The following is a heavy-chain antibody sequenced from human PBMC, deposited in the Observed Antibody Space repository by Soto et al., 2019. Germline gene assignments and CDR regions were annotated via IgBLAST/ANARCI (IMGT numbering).Heavy chain of an antibody. CDR1: GFTFSSYW. D-gene: IGHD5-12*01. Sequence: EVQLVESGGGLVQPGGSLRLSCAASGFTFSSYWMHWFGQAPGKGRVWVSRINSDGSSTSYADSVKGRFTISRDNAKNTLYLQMNSLRAEDTAVYYCARVEDSGYDWYYASWGQGTLVTVSS. CDR3: ARVEDSGYDWYYAS. V-gene: IGHV3-74*01. J-gene: IGHJ5*02. CDR2: INSDGSST.